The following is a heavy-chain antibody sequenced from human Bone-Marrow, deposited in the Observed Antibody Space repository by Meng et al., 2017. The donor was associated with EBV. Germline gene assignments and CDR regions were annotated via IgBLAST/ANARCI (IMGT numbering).Heavy chain of an antibody. Sequence: QVQLVESGGGVVQPGRSLRRSCAASGFTFSSYAMHWVRQAPGKGLEWVTVISIDGRDKHYADSVKGRFTISRDNSKNTLYLQMSSLRGEDTAVYYCARDIAASADYYFDYWGQGTQVTVSS. CDR2: ISIDGRDK. J-gene: IGHJ4*02. CDR1: GFTFSSYA. D-gene: IGHD6-13*01. V-gene: IGHV3-30*04. CDR3: ARDIAASADYYFDY.